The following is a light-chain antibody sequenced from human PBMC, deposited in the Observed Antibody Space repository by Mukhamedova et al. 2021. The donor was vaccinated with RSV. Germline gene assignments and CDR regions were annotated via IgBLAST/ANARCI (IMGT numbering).Light chain of an antibody. J-gene: IGKJ3*01. V-gene: IGKV1-27*01. CDR3: QKYNSVPWT. CDR2: AAS. Sequence: WYQRRVHGKVPKLLIYAASTLQSGVSSRFSGSGSGTDSTLTISSLQPEDVATYYCQKYNSVPWTFGPGTKVDIK.